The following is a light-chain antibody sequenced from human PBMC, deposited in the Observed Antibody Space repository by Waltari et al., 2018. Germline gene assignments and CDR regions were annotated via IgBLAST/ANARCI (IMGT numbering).Light chain of an antibody. Sequence: DIQMTQSPSTLSASVGDRVTITCRASQGISRWLAWYHQKPGKPPKVLIYDASSLESGVPSRFSCSGSETEFTLVISNLQPDDVATYYCQQYSGYSGIFGGGTKVEIK. CDR2: DAS. CDR1: QGISRW. V-gene: IGKV1-5*01. CDR3: QQYSGYSGI. J-gene: IGKJ4*01.